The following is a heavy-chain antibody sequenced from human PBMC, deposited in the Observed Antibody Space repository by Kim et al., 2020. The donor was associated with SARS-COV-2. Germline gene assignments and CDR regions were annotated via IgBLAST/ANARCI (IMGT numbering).Heavy chain of an antibody. Sequence: TENYAQKFQGRVTITADESTSTAYMELSSLRSEDTAVYYCASGFQWELLTWGQGTLVTVSS. J-gene: IGHJ5*02. CDR3: ASGFQWELLT. V-gene: IGHV1-69*01. D-gene: IGHD1-26*01. CDR2: TE.